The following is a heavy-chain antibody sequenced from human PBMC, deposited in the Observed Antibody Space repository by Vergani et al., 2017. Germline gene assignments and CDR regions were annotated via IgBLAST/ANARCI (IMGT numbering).Heavy chain of an antibody. Sequence: EVQLVQSGAEVKKPGESLTISCKGSGYSFTSYWIGWVRQMPGKGLEWMGIIYPGDSDTRYSPSFQGQVTISADKSISTAYLQWSSLKASDTAMYYCAKDLREDIVVVTAGGEYYWGQGTLVTVSS. CDR2: IYPGDSDT. CDR3: AKDLREDIVVVTAGGEYY. V-gene: IGHV5-51*01. CDR1: GYSFTSYW. J-gene: IGHJ4*02. D-gene: IGHD2-21*02.